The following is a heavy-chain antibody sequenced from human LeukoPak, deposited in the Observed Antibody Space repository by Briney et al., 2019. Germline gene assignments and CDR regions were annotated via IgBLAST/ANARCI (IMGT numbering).Heavy chain of an antibody. CDR1: GGTFSSYA. CDR3: ARDSRRELLHAFDI. Sequence: ASVKVSCKASGGTFSSYAISWVRQAPGQGLEWMGRIIPILGIANYAQKFQGRVTITADKSTSTAYMELSSLRSEDTAVYYCARDSRRELLHAFDIWGQETMVTVSS. V-gene: IGHV1-69*04. D-gene: IGHD1-26*01. J-gene: IGHJ3*02. CDR2: IIPILGIA.